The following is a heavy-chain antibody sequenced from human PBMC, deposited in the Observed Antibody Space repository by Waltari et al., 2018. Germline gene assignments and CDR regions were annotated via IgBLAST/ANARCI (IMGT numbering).Heavy chain of an antibody. CDR2: IYYSGST. V-gene: IGHV4-59*01. CDR3: ARRPTRGGDYYYYYMDV. D-gene: IGHD3-10*01. J-gene: IGHJ6*03. CDR1: GGSISSYY. Sequence: QVQLQESGPGLVKPSETLSLTCPVSGGSISSYYWSWIRQPPGKGLEWIGYIYYSGSTNYNPSLKSRVTISVDTSKNQFSLKLSSVTAADTAVYYCARRPTRGGDYYYYYMDVWGKGTTVTVSS.